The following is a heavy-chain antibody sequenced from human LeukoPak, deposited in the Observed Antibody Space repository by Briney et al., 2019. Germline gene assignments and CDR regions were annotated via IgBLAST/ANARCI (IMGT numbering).Heavy chain of an antibody. Sequence: GASVKVSFKASGGTFSSYAISXVRQXPGQGXXWXGXIIPIPGIANYAKKXQGRVTITADKSTSTAYKELSILRAEDTAVYYCASVLRFLEWIPYYLDYWGQGTLVTVSS. J-gene: IGHJ4*02. CDR2: IIPIPGIA. CDR3: ASVLRFLEWIPYYLDY. D-gene: IGHD3-3*01. V-gene: IGHV1-69*04. CDR1: GGTFSSYA.